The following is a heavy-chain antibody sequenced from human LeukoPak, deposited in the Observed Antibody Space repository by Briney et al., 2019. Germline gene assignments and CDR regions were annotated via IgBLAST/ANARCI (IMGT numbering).Heavy chain of an antibody. CDR3: ARGEGDSSSWPLNY. J-gene: IGHJ4*02. D-gene: IGHD6-13*01. CDR2: TNPNSGGT. CDR1: GYTFTGYY. Sequence: ASVKVSCKASGYTFTGYYMHWVRQAPGQGIEWMGWTNPNSGGTKYAQQFQGRVTMTRDTSISTAYMELTRLTSDDTAVYYCARGEGDSSSWPLNYWGQGTLVPVSS. V-gene: IGHV1-2*02.